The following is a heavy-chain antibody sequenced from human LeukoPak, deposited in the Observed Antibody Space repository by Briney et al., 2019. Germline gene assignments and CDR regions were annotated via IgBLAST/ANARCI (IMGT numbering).Heavy chain of an antibody. Sequence: GGSLRLSCAASGFTFSSYAMHWVRQAPGKGLEWVAVISYDGSNKYYADSVKGRFTISRDNSKNTLYLEMNSLRAEDTAVYYCARSNDYNSYGYYYGMDVWGQGTTVTVSS. CDR2: ISYDGSNK. CDR3: ARSNDYNSYGYYYGMDV. V-gene: IGHV3-30*04. J-gene: IGHJ6*02. CDR1: GFTFSSYA. D-gene: IGHD4-11*01.